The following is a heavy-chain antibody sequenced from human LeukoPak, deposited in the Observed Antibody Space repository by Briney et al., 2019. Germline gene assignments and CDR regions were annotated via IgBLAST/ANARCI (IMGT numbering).Heavy chain of an antibody. J-gene: IGHJ6*04. CDR3: ARETYCSSTSCYLDFYYGMDV. Sequence: GGSLRLSSAASGFTFSSYAMHWVRQAPGKGLEWVAVISYDGSNKYYADSVKGRFTISRDNSKNTLYLQMNSLRAEDTAVYYCARETYCSSTSCYLDFYYGMDVWGKGTTVTVSS. CDR2: ISYDGSNK. D-gene: IGHD2-2*01. CDR1: GFTFSSYA. V-gene: IGHV3-30*04.